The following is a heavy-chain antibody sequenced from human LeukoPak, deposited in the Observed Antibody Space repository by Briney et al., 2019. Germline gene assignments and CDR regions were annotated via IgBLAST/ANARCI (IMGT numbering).Heavy chain of an antibody. V-gene: IGHV3-23*01. CDR2: ISDSGRSS. CDR1: GFTFSNYA. Sequence: GGSLRLSCAASGFTFSNYAMSWVRQAPGKGLEWVSAISDSGRSSYYADSVRGRVTISRDNSNNTLYLQMNSLRAEDTAVYYCERDRMVYTYWGQGTLVTVSS. CDR3: ERDRMVYTY. J-gene: IGHJ4*02. D-gene: IGHD3-10*01.